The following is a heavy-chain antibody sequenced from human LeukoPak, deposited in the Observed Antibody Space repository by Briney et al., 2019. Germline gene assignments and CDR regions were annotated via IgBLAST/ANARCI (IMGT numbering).Heavy chain of an antibody. J-gene: IGHJ4*02. Sequence: SETLSLTCAVYGGPFSGYYWSWIRQPPGKGLEWIGEINHSGSTNYNPSLKSRVTISVDTSKNQFSLKLSSVTAADTAVYYCARHYDFWSGYYRVTYYFDYWGQGTLVTVSS. CDR1: GGPFSGYY. CDR2: INHSGST. V-gene: IGHV4-34*01. CDR3: ARHYDFWSGYYRVTYYFDY. D-gene: IGHD3-3*01.